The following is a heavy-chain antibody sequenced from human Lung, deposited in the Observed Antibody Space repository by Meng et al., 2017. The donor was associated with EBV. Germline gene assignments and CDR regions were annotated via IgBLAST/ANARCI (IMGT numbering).Heavy chain of an antibody. CDR3: ASSRPLAGNWNYHY. CDR2: TYYRSKWYN. CDR1: GDSVSSSSAA. J-gene: IGHJ4*02. V-gene: IGHV6-1*01. Sequence: QVQLQQSGPGLVKPSQTLSLTCVISGDSVSSSSAAWTWIRQSPSRGLEWLGRTYYRSKWYNDYAVSVKSRITINPDTSKNQFSLQLNSVTPEDTAVYYCASSRPLAGNWNYHYWGQGTLVTVSS. D-gene: IGHD1-7*01.